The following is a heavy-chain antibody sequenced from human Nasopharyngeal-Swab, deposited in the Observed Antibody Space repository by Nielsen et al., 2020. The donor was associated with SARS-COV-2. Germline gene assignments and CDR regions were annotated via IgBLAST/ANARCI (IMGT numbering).Heavy chain of an antibody. D-gene: IGHD2-2*01. J-gene: IGHJ6*03. Sequence: GESLKISCAASGFTFSSYSMNWVRQAPGKGLEWVSYISSSSSTVYYADSVKGRFTISRDNSKNTLYLQMDSLRAEDTAVYYCARGRYCSTTSCYAAYYYHYVDVWDKGTMVTVSS. V-gene: IGHV3-48*01. CDR1: GFTFSSYS. CDR3: ARGRYCSTTSCYAAYYYHYVDV. CDR2: ISSSSSTV.